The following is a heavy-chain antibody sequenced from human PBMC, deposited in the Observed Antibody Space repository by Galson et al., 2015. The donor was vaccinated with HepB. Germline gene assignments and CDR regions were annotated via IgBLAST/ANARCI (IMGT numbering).Heavy chain of an antibody. V-gene: IGHV3-11*01. Sequence: ALRLSCAASGFTFSDYYMSWIRQSPGQGLEWLAYISRGGSTTYYVGSVKGRFTISRDNAKNSLFLQMNSLRAEDTALYYCATGGIKNAIVGAPYWGQGTLVTVSS. CDR1: GFTFSDYY. J-gene: IGHJ4*02. D-gene: IGHD1-26*01. CDR3: ATGGIKNAIVGAPY. CDR2: ISRGGSTT.